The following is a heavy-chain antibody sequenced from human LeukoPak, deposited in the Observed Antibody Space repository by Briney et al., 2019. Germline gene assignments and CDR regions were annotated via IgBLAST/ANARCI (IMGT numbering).Heavy chain of an antibody. V-gene: IGHV3-7*01. D-gene: IGHD2-2*01. J-gene: IGHJ5*02. CDR1: GFTFSSYW. CDR3: ARDAGPIVVVPAALNWFDP. Sequence: SGGSLRLSCAASGFTFSSYWMSWVRQAPGKGLEWVANIKQDGSEKYYVDSVKGRFTISRDNSKNTLYLQMNSLRAEDTAVYYCARDAGPIVVVPAALNWFDPWGQGTLVTVSS. CDR2: IKQDGSEK.